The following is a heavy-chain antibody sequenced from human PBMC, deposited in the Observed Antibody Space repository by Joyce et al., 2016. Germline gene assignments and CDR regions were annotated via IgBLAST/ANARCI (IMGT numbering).Heavy chain of an antibody. CDR3: TTDPRY. V-gene: IGHV3-15*01. Sequence: VQLVESGGGLVQPGESLRLSCGVSGLTFRTTWKSWVRQAPGKGLELIGRIKSKNDGGTLDYIETVKGRFTLSRDDSTNTVYLQMDSLKIEDTAMYYCTTDPRYWGRGTLVTVSS. J-gene: IGHJ4*02. CDR2: IKSKNDGGTL. CDR1: GLTFRTTW.